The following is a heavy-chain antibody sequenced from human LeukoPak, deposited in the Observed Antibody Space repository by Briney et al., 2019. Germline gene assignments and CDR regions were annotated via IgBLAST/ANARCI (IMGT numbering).Heavy chain of an antibody. CDR3: ASGRPATDAFDI. Sequence: SETLSLTCTVSGGSISSSSYYWGWIRQPPGKELESIGSIYYSGSTYYNPSFKSRVTISVDTSKNQYSLKLSSVTAADTAVYYCASGRPATDAFDIWGQGTMVTVSS. J-gene: IGHJ3*02. D-gene: IGHD2-2*01. CDR1: GGSISSSSYY. CDR2: IYYSGST. V-gene: IGHV4-39*01.